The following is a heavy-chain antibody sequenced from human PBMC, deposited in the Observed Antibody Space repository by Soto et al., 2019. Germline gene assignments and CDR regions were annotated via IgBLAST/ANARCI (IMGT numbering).Heavy chain of an antibody. V-gene: IGHV3-74*01. D-gene: IGHD3-10*01. Sequence: SMRLSCTASGFTFSMYWMHWVRQVPGKGPEWVSRISDDGSRADYADSVKGRFTISRDNANNTLYLEMHVLRADDTAVYYCTRGPRPSSVGTGAFWGQGTPVTVS. J-gene: IGHJ4*02. CDR1: GFTFSMYW. CDR2: ISDDGSRA. CDR3: TRGPRPSSVGTGAF.